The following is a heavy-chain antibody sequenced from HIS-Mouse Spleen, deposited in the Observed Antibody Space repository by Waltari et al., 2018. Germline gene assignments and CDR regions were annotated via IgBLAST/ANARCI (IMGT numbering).Heavy chain of an antibody. CDR1: GGSISSSSYY. D-gene: IGHD6-19*01. Sequence: QLQLQESGPGLVKPSETLSLTCTVSGGSISSSSYYWGWIRQPPGKGLEWIGRFYYSGSTYYNPSLKSRVTISVDTSKNQFSLKLSSVTAADTAVYYCARRRGWFDYWGQGTLVTVSS. CDR2: FYYSGST. V-gene: IGHV4-39*01. J-gene: IGHJ4*02. CDR3: ARRRGWFDY.